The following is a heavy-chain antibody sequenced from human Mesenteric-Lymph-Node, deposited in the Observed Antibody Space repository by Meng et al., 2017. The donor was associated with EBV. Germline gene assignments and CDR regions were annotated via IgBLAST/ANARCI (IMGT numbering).Heavy chain of an antibody. CDR1: GGSITTSAW. D-gene: IGHD4-17*01. Sequence: HESDPGVSRPPVTRSSPGEAPGGSITTSAWWSWSRQPPGQGLEWIGEIYHTGSTNYNPSLRSRVTISVDNSKNQFSLRLNSVPAADTAVYSCARGWGHADYFAEYFHNWGQGTLVTVSS. CDR3: ARGWGHADYFAEYFHN. V-gene: IGHV4-4*01. J-gene: IGHJ1*01. CDR2: IYHTGST.